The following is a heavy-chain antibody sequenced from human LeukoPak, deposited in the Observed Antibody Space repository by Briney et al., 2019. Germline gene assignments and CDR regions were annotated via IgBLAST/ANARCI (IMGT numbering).Heavy chain of an antibody. CDR3: ATNVHQ. J-gene: IGHJ4*02. CDR1: GFTFSNYW. CDR2: VKPDGVEK. Sequence: GGSLRLSCAAYGFTFSNYWMSWVRQAPGKGLECVASVKPDGVEKYYMDSVKGRFTISRDNAKNSLYLQMNSLRAEDTAVYYCATNVHQWGQGTLVTVSS. D-gene: IGHD2-8*01. V-gene: IGHV3-7*01.